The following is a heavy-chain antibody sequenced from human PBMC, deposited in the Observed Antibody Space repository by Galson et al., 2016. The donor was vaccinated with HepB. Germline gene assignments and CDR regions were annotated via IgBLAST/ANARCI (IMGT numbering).Heavy chain of an antibody. CDR1: GFTFNNYA. V-gene: IGHV3-23*01. Sequence: SLRLSCAASGFTFNNYAMSWLRQAPGKGLEWVSGIGGNGRGSYYAGSVKGRFTISRDNSKNTLFLQMNSLRAEDTAIYYCAKDQLIVIVPAAGNWFDPWGQGTLVTVSS. D-gene: IGHD2-2*01. CDR3: AKDQLIVIVPAAGNWFDP. CDR2: IGGNGRGS. J-gene: IGHJ5*02.